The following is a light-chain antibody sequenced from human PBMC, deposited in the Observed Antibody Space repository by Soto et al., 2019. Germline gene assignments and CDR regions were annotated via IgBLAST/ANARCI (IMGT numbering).Light chain of an antibody. CDR2: ATS. J-gene: IGKJ1*01. CDR1: QDINNW. CDR3: QQASSVPWT. V-gene: IGKV1D-12*01. Sequence: DIQMTQSPSSVSASVGDRVTITCRASQDINNWLVWYQQKPGKAPKLLAFATSSLQSGVSSRFSGSRSGTEFTLTISSLQPEDIVTYYCQQASSVPWTFGQGTKVEIK.